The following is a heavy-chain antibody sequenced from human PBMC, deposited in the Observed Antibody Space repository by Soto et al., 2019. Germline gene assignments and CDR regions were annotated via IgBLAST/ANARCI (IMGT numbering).Heavy chain of an antibody. V-gene: IGHV4-31*03. CDR1: GGSISSGGYY. CDR3: ARGHSSSWDPPYNWFDP. J-gene: IGHJ5*02. D-gene: IGHD6-13*01. Sequence: SETLSLTCTVSGGSISSGGYYWSWIRQHPGKGLEWIGYIYYSGSTYYNPSLKSRVTISVDTSKNQFSLKLSSVTAADTAVYYCARGHSSSWDPPYNWFDPWGQGTLVTVSS. CDR2: IYYSGST.